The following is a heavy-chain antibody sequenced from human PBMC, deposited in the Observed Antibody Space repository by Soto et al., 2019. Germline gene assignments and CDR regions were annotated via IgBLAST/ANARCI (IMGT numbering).Heavy chain of an antibody. D-gene: IGHD6-13*01. Sequence: QVQLVESGGGVVQPGRSLRLSCAASGFTFSSYGMHWVRQAPGKGLEWVAVISYDGSNKYYADSVKGRFTISRDNSKNSLYLQMNSLRAEDTAVYYCANGVLVRTGNWFDPWGQGTLVTVSS. J-gene: IGHJ5*02. CDR2: ISYDGSNK. CDR1: GFTFSSYG. CDR3: ANGVLVRTGNWFDP. V-gene: IGHV3-30*18.